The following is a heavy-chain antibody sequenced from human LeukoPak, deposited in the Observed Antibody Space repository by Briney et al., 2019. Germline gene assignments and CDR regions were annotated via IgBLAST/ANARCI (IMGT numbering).Heavy chain of an antibody. CDR1: GGTFSSYA. V-gene: IGHV1-69*04. J-gene: IGHJ6*01. Sequence: SVKVSCTASGGTFSSYAISWVRQAPGQGLEWMGRIIPILGIANYAQKFQGRVTITADKSTSTAYMELSSLRSEDTAVYYCAREGIAVAGTSDNYYFGMDVWGQGTTVTVSS. D-gene: IGHD6-19*01. CDR2: IIPILGIA. CDR3: AREGIAVAGTSDNYYFGMDV.